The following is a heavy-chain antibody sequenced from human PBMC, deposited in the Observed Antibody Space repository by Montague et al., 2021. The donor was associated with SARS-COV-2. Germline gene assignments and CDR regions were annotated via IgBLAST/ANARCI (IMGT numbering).Heavy chain of an antibody. CDR3: ARAHSGSWAHLDN. Sequence: TLSLTCTVSGGSISSGSYDWSWIRRPAGKGLEWIGRIYTSGTTDYSFSLKSRVTISVDTSKNQFSLKLTSVTAADTAVYYCARAHSGSWAHLDNWGQGSLVTVSS. CDR1: GGSISSGSYD. D-gene: IGHD5-12*01. J-gene: IGHJ4*02. CDR2: IYTSGTT. V-gene: IGHV4-61*02.